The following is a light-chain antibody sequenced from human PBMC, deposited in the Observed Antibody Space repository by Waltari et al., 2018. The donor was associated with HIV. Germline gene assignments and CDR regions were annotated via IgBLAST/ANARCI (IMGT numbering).Light chain of an antibody. CDR1: RSNIGADYD. J-gene: IGLJ2*01. CDR3: QSYDRSLSASVV. CDR2: GNK. V-gene: IGLV1-40*01. Sequence: QSVLTQPPSVSRAPGQRATISCTGGRSNIGADYDVPWNQQVPGTAPKLLIPGNKNRPSGVPDRFSASKSGTSASLAITGLQAEDEADYFCQSYDRSLSASVVFGGGTKLTVL.